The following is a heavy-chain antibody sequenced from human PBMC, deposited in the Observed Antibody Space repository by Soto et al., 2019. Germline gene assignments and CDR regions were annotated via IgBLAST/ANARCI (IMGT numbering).Heavy chain of an antibody. Sequence: GGSLRLSCEGSGFTFSAYAMNWVRQAPGKGLEWVSYISSRSDTLYYADSVKGRFTISRDNAKDSVYLQVNNLRDEDTAVYYCARDWDIVILSVPIPNYNYGMDVWGQGTTVTVPS. CDR3: ARDWDIVILSVPIPNYNYGMDV. J-gene: IGHJ6*02. CDR2: ISSRSDTL. CDR1: GFTFSAYA. V-gene: IGHV3-48*02. D-gene: IGHD2-15*01.